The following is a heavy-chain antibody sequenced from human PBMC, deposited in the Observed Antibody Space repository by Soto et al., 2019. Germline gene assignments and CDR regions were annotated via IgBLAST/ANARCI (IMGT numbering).Heavy chain of an antibody. V-gene: IGHV4-4*07. CDR2: IYPSGST. D-gene: IGHD6-13*01. CDR3: ARDRTAAGPSNWFDP. J-gene: IGHJ5*02. CDR1: GGSISYYY. Sequence: SETLSLTCTVSGGSISYYYWSWIRQSAGKGLEWIGRIYPSGSTNYNPSLKGRVTMSVDTSNNQFSLNLGSVTAADTTVYYCARDRTAAGPSNWFDPWGQGTLVTVSS.